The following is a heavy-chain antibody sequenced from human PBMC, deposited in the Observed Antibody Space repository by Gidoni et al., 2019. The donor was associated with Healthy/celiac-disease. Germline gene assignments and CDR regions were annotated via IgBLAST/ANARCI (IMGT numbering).Heavy chain of an antibody. CDR1: GGTFSSYA. CDR2: IIPIFGTA. Sequence: QVQLVQSGAEVKKPGSSVQVSCKASGGTFSSYAISWVRQAPGQGLEWMGGIIPIFGTANYAQKFQGRVTITADESTSTAYMELSSLRSEDTAVYYCARHSSSWYRGYFQHWGQGTLVTVSS. CDR3: ARHSSSWYRGYFQH. D-gene: IGHD6-13*01. J-gene: IGHJ1*01. V-gene: IGHV1-69*01.